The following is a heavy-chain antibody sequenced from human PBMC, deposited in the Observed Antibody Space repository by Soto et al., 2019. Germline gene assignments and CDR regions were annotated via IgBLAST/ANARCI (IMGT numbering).Heavy chain of an antibody. J-gene: IGHJ5*02. CDR1: GFTFENFG. CDR3: AKNQGVELVPLATVDWFDP. CDR2: ISGSGLNK. V-gene: IGHV3-23*01. D-gene: IGHD1-26*01. Sequence: VGSLRLSCAASGFTFENFGMSWVRQAPGKGLEWISSISGSGLNKYYADSVKGRFTISRDNSKNTVYLVLRNLRAEDTAVYHCAKNQGVELVPLATVDWFDPWGQGSVVTVSS.